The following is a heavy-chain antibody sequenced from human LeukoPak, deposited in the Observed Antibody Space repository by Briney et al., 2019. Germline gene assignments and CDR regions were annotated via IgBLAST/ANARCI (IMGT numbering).Heavy chain of an antibody. CDR3: ARECGSGSLDY. J-gene: IGHJ4*02. D-gene: IGHD3-10*01. CDR1: GFTFSSYS. CDR2: ISSSTNYI. Sequence: GGSLRLSCAASGFTFSSYSMNWVRQAPGKGLEWVSSISSSTNYIFYADSVKGRFTISRDNAKNSLYLQTHGLRAEDTAVYYCARECGSGSLDYWGQGTLVTVSS. V-gene: IGHV3-21*01.